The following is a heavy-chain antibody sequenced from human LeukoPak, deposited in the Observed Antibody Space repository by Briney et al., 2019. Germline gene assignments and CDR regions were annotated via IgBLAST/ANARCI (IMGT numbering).Heavy chain of an antibody. CDR1: GYTFTDYY. CDR2: INPNSGGT. D-gene: IGHD6-19*01. Sequence: GASVKVSCKASGYTFTDYYMHWVRQAPGQGLEWMGWINPNSGGTNYAQKFQGRVTMTRDMSTSTVYMELGSLRSEDTAVYYCARDGPPVSSGGPGPDGAFDIWGQGTMVTVSS. J-gene: IGHJ3*02. V-gene: IGHV1-2*02. CDR3: ARDGPPVSSGGPGPDGAFDI.